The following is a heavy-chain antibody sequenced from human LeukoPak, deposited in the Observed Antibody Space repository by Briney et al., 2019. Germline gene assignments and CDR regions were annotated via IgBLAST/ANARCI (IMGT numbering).Heavy chain of an antibody. CDR3: AGDYDSSGYN. CDR2: ASASGGST. CDR1: GFTFSTYG. Sequence: GGSLRLSCAASGFTFSTYGMSWVRQAPGKGLEWVSGASASGGSTYYADSVKGRFTISRDNAKNSLYLQMNSLRAEDMAVYYCAGDYDSSGYNWGQGTLVTVSS. D-gene: IGHD3-22*01. J-gene: IGHJ4*02. V-gene: IGHV3-23*01.